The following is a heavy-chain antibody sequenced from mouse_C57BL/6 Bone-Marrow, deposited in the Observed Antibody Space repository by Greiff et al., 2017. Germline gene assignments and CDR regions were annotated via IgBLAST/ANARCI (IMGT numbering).Heavy chain of an antibody. CDR2: IRSKSNNYAT. Sequence: EVQLVESGGGLVQPKGSLKLSCAASGFSFNTYAMNWVRQAPGKGLEWVARIRSKSNNYATYYADSVKDRFTISRDDSESMLYLQMNNLKTEDTAMYYCVRHIEVGTLYAMDYWGQGTSVTVSS. J-gene: IGHJ4*01. CDR3: VRHIEVGTLYAMDY. V-gene: IGHV10-1*01. CDR1: GFSFNTYA. D-gene: IGHD1-1*02.